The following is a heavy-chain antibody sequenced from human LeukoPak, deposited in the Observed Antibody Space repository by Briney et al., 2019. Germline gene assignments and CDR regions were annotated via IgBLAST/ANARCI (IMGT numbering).Heavy chain of an antibody. D-gene: IGHD6-6*01. CDR1: GYTFTSYD. J-gene: IGHJ4*02. V-gene: IGHV1-8*01. Sequence: ASVKVSCKASGYTFTSYDINWVRQATGQGLEWMGWMNPNSGNTGYAQKFQGRVTMTRNTSISTAYMELSSLRSEDTAVYYCARARNFIAARRHRQSYYFDYWGQGTLVTVSS. CDR2: MNPNSGNT. CDR3: ARARNFIAARRHRQSYYFDY.